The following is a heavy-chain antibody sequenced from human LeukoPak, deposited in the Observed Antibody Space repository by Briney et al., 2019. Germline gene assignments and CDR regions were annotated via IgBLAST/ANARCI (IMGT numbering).Heavy chain of an antibody. J-gene: IGHJ3*02. CDR3: AKEGLWRQLILHETFDI. V-gene: IGHV1-18*01. CDR1: GYTFTSYG. Sequence: ASVKVSCKASGYTFTSYGISWVRQAPGQGLEWMGWISAYNGNTNYAQKLQGRVTMTTDTSTSTAYMELRSLRSDDTAVYYCAKEGLWRQLILHETFDIWGRGTMVTVSS. CDR2: ISAYNGNT. D-gene: IGHD6-13*01.